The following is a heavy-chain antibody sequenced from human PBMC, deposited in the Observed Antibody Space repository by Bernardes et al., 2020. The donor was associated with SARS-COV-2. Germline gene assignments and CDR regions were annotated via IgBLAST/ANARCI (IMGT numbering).Heavy chain of an antibody. CDR3: AAGELHLSGVVAFHYYYGMDV. J-gene: IGHJ6*02. CDR2: IIPFFDTP. D-gene: IGHD1-26*01. CDR1: GGTFRNYG. Sequence: SVKVSCKASGGTFRNYGITWVRQAPGQGLEWMGGIIPFFDTPNAAPRFQGRVTITADESTSSTYMELRSLRSDDTAVYYCAAGELHLSGVVAFHYYYGMDVWGQGTTVIVSS. V-gene: IGHV1-69*13.